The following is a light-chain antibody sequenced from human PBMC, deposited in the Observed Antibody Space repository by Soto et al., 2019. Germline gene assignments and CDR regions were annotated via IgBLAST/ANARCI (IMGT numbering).Light chain of an antibody. CDR3: QQYATWPLT. Sequence: EVVMTQSPATLSVSPGERTSLSCRASQSVGSNLGWYQRKPGQAPRLLMLKASTRAAGIPARFSGSGSGTEFTLTISSLQSEDVAVYYCQQYATWPLTFGGGTKVEIK. V-gene: IGKV3-15*01. J-gene: IGKJ4*01. CDR1: QSVGSN. CDR2: KAS.